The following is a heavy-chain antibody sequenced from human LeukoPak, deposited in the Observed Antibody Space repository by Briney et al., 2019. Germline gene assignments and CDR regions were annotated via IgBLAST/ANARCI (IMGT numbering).Heavy chain of an antibody. CDR2: INPNCGGT. Sequence: GASVKVSCKASGYTFTGYYMHWVRQAHGQGLEWMGWINPNCGGTNYAQKFQGRVTMTRDTSISTAYMELSRLRSDDTAVYYCARGWDIVLTVYASGSSEGCDGMDVWGQGTTVTVSS. CDR1: GYTFTGYY. D-gene: IGHD2-8*01. V-gene: IGHV1-2*02. CDR3: ARGWDIVLTVYASGSSEGCDGMDV. J-gene: IGHJ6*02.